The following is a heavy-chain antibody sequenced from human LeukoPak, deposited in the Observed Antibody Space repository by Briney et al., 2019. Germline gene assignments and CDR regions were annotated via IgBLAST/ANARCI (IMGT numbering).Heavy chain of an antibody. Sequence: GGSLRLSCAASGFTFSGSWMRWVRQAPGKGLEWVADMNPDGSSIYYVDSVKGRFTISRDNAKNSLYLLMDSLRAEDTAVYNCARDPNHGALDIWGQGTLVTVSS. CDR3: ARDPNHGALDI. J-gene: IGHJ3*02. CDR2: MNPDGSSI. CDR1: GFTFSGSW. D-gene: IGHD1-14*01. V-gene: IGHV3-7*01.